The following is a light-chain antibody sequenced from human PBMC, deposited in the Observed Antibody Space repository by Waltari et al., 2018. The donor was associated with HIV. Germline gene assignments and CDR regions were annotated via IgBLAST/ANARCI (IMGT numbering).Light chain of an antibody. CDR1: SSQGGGYNF. CDR3: CSYAGSYTYV. J-gene: IGLJ1*01. Sequence: QSALTQPRSVSWSPGPSVTISCTVTSSQGGGYNFFSCYQQHPGKAPKLMIYDVTRRPCAAPGRFAGSKSGTTAPLTISGLQAEEEAYYYCCSYAGSYTYVFGTGTKVTVL. CDR2: DVT. V-gene: IGLV2-11*02.